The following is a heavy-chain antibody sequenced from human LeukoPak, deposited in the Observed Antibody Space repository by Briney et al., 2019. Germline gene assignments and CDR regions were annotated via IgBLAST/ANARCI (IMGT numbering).Heavy chain of an antibody. D-gene: IGHD3-3*02. CDR3: TTGIRAD. J-gene: IGHJ4*02. CDR1: GFIVTNAW. V-gene: IGHV3-15*07. CDR2: IQSKTDGGKT. Sequence: GGSLRLSCAASGFIVTNAWMNWVRQAPGKGLEWVGRIQSKTDGGKTDYAAPVKGRFTISRDDSKNTLYLQMNSLKTEDTAIYYCTTGIRADWGQGTLVTVSS.